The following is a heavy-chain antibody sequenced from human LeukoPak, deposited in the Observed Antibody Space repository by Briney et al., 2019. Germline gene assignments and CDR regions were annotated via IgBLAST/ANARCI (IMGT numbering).Heavy chain of an antibody. V-gene: IGHV3-23*01. CDR2: ISGSGGRT. J-gene: IGHJ4*02. CDR1: GLTFRNYS. D-gene: IGHD1-26*01. Sequence: GGSLRLSCAASGLTFRNYSMNWIRQAPGKGLEWGSSISGSGGRTYYTDSVKGRFTISRDNSKNTLYLQMNSLRAEDTAVYYCARDDRELVDYWGQGTLVTVSS. CDR3: ARDDRELVDY.